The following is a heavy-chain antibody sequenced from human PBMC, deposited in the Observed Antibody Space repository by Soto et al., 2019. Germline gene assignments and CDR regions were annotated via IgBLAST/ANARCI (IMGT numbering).Heavy chain of an antibody. CDR1: GGSISNYY. CDR2: IYYSGST. V-gene: IGHV4-59*08. D-gene: IGHD3-9*01. Sequence: SETLSLTCTVSGGSISNYYWSWIRQPPGKGLEWIGYIYYSGSTNYSPSLKSRVTISVDTSKNQFSLEVSSVTAADTAVYYCARRGTGYYFDYWGQGTLVTVSS. J-gene: IGHJ4*02. CDR3: ARRGTGYYFDY.